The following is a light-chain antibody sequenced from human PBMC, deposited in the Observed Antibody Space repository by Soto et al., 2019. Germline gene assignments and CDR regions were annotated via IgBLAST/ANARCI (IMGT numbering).Light chain of an antibody. Sequence: QSVLTQPASVSASPGQSITISCTGTSSDIGAYDYVSWYQQHPGKAPKLMIYEVSHRPSGISHRFSASKSGNTASLTISGLQAEDEADYYCSSYTTRGTLNYVFGSGTKATVL. CDR2: EVS. CDR3: SSYTTRGTLNYV. J-gene: IGLJ1*01. V-gene: IGLV2-14*01. CDR1: SSDIGAYDY.